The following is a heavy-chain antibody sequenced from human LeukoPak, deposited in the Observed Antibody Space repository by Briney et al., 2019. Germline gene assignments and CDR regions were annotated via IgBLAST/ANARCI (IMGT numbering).Heavy chain of an antibody. Sequence: GGSLRLSCAASGFTFSNYEMNWVRQAPGKGLEWVSYISSSGSTIYYADSVKGRFTISRDNAKNSLYLQMNSLRAEDTAVYYCAQIYTYGSSQFDYWGQGTLVTVPS. CDR3: AQIYTYGSSQFDY. CDR2: ISSSGSTI. J-gene: IGHJ4*02. CDR1: GFTFSNYE. D-gene: IGHD5-18*01. V-gene: IGHV3-48*03.